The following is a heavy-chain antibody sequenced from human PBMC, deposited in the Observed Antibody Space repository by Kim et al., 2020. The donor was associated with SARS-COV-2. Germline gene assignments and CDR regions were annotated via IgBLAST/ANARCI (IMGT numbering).Heavy chain of an antibody. Sequence: GESLKISCKGSGYSFTSYWISWVRQMPGKGLEWMGRIDPSDSYTNYSPSFQGHVTISADKSISTAYLQWSSLKASDTAMYYCASGPGIAVAGNRYFDYWGQGTLVTVSS. V-gene: IGHV5-10-1*01. D-gene: IGHD6-19*01. CDR2: IDPSDSYT. CDR1: GYSFTSYW. J-gene: IGHJ4*02. CDR3: ASGPGIAVAGNRYFDY.